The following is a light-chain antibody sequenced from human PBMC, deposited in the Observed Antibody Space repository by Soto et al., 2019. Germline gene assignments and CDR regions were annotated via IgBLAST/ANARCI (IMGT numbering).Light chain of an antibody. CDR2: GAS. Sequence: DIQMTQSPSFLSASVGDRVTITCRASQSIGKHLNWYQQKPGKAPKFLIYGASTLQSGVPSRFTGSGSGTDFTLTVNSLQAEDFAIYYCQQSYSSPPTLGQGTRLETK. V-gene: IGKV1-39*01. CDR1: QSIGKH. J-gene: IGKJ5*01. CDR3: QQSYSSPPT.